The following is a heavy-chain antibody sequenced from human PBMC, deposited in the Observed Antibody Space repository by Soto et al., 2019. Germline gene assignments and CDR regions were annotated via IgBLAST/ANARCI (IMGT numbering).Heavy chain of an antibody. D-gene: IGHD3-9*01. CDR1: GFTFSNAW. CDR3: TTSILTGYFRWSIFDY. Sequence: PGGSLRLSCAASGFTFSNAWMNWVRQAPGEGREWVARIKSKTDGGTTDYAAPVKGRFTISRDDSKNTLFLQLNSLKTEDTAVYYCTTSILTGYFRWSIFDYWGQGNLVTVSS. J-gene: IGHJ4*02. V-gene: IGHV3-15*07. CDR2: IKSKTDGGTT.